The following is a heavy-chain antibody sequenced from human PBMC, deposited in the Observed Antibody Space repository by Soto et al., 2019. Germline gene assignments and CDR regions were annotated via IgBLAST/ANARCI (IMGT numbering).Heavy chain of an antibody. CDR2: ITPYNGNA. D-gene: IGHD2-2*01. CDR1: GYTFTNFG. V-gene: IGHV1-18*04. J-gene: IGHJ4*02. Sequence: QVHLVQSGAVVENPGASVKVSCKASGYTFTNFGINWVRQAPGQGLEWMGWITPYNGNANYPQKHQDRLTITTDTSTNTAYLELRSLRADDTAVYFCARARMLSRAHHDYWGQGTRVTVA. CDR3: ARARMLSRAHHDY.